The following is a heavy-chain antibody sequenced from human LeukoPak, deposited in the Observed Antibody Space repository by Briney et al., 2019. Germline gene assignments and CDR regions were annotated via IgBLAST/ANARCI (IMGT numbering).Heavy chain of an antibody. Sequence: ASVKVSCKASGYTFTSYDINWVRQATGQGLEWMGGIIPIFGTTNYAQKFQDRVTITADKSTSTAYMELSSLRSEDTAVYYCARVVGLTGYSSSWYSGYYYYMDVWGKGTTDTVSS. J-gene: IGHJ6*03. V-gene: IGHV1-69*06. CDR2: IIPIFGTT. CDR1: GYTFTSYD. D-gene: IGHD6-13*01. CDR3: ARVVGLTGYSSSWYSGYYYYMDV.